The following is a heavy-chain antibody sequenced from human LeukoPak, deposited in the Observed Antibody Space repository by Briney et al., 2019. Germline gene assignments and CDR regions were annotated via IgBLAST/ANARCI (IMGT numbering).Heavy chain of an antibody. Sequence: GGSLRLSCAASGFTFSSYGMSWVRQAPGKGLEWVSYISSSSTSIYYADSLKGRFTISRDNAKNSLYLQMNSLRAEDTAVHYCARGENSGRGAFDIWGQGTMVTVSS. V-gene: IGHV3-48*01. CDR2: ISSSSTSI. D-gene: IGHD1-26*01. CDR3: ARGENSGRGAFDI. CDR1: GFTFSSYG. J-gene: IGHJ3*02.